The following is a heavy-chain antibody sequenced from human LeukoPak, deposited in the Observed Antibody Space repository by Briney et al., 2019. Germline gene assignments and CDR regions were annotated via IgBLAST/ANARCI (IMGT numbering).Heavy chain of an antibody. CDR3: AREPESGAPDY. Sequence: SVKVSCKASGGTFSSYDISWVRQAPGQGLEWMGRIIPIFGIANYAQKFQGRVTITADKSTSTAYMELSSLRSEDTAVYYCAREPESGAPDYWGQGTLVTVSS. V-gene: IGHV1-69*04. CDR1: GGTFSSYD. D-gene: IGHD3-10*01. CDR2: IIPIFGIA. J-gene: IGHJ4*02.